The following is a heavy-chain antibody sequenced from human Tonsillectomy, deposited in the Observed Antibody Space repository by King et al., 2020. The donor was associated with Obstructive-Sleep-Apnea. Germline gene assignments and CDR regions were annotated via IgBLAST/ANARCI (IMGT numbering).Heavy chain of an antibody. CDR2: IYSGGST. V-gene: IGHV3-66*01. CDR3: ARDNGGYYHGMDV. Sequence: VQLVESGGGLVQPGGSLRLSCAASGFTVSSNYMSWVRQAPGKGLEWVSVIYSGGSTYYADSVKGRFTISRDNSKNTLYLQMNSLRAEDAAVYYCARDNGGYYHGMDVWGQGTTVTVSS. J-gene: IGHJ6*02. CDR1: GFTVSSNY. D-gene: IGHD2-8*01.